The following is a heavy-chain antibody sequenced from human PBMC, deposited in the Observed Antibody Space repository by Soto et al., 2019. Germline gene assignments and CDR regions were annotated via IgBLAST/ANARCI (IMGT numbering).Heavy chain of an antibody. CDR2: IRWNSGSI. D-gene: IGHD6-13*01. Sequence: EVQLVESGGGLVRPGRSLRLSCAASGFTFDDYAMHWVRQAPGKGLEWVSGIRWNSGSIGYADSVKGRFTISRDNAKNSTYLQMDSLRAEDTALYYCANDSTISAAGWFDPWGQGTLVTVSS. V-gene: IGHV3-9*01. CDR1: GFTFDDYA. J-gene: IGHJ5*02. CDR3: ANDSTISAAGWFDP.